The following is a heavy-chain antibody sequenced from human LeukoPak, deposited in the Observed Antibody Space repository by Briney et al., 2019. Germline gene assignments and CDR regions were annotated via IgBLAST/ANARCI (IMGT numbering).Heavy chain of an antibody. D-gene: IGHD6-13*01. CDR1: GFTVSSNY. CDR2: IYSGGTT. J-gene: IGHJ4*02. V-gene: IGHV3-53*01. Sequence: PGGSLRLSCAASGFTVSSNYMSWVRQAPGMGLEWVSVIYSGGTTYYADSVKGRFTISRDNSKNTLYLQMSSLRAEDTAVYFRARVYSSSWYKVFDYWGQGTLVTVSS. CDR3: ARVYSSSWYKVFDY.